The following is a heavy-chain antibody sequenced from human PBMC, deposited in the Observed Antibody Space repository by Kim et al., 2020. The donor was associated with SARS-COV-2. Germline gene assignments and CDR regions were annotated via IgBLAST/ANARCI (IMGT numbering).Heavy chain of an antibody. J-gene: IGHJ6*02. D-gene: IGHD6-13*01. CDR2: IRSKAYGGTT. Sequence: GGSLRLSCTASGFTFGDYAMSWFRQAPGKGLEWVGFIRSKAYGGTTEYAASVKGRFTISRDDSKSIAYLQMNSLKTEDTAMYYCTRSGGGAAAGTGGVGAGMEYYYYGMDVWGQGTTVTVSS. V-gene: IGHV3-49*03. CDR1: GFTFGDYA. CDR3: TRSGGGAAAGTGGVGAGMEYYYYGMDV.